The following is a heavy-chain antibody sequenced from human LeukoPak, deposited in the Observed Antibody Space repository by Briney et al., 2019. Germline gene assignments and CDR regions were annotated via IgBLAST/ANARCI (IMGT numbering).Heavy chain of an antibody. V-gene: IGHV4-39*07. J-gene: IGHJ5*02. D-gene: IGHD1-26*01. CDR2: IYYSGST. CDR1: GGSISSSNYY. CDR3: ARSDSGSYVWFDP. Sequence: SETLSLTCTVSGGSISSSNYYWGWIRKPPGKGLAWIGTIYYSGSTYYNPSLKSRVTISVDTSKNQFSLKLSSVTAADTAVYYCARSDSGSYVWFDPWGQGTLVTVSS.